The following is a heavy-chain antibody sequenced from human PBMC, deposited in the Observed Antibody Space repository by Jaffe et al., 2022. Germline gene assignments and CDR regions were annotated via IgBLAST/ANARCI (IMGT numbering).Heavy chain of an antibody. CDR1: GYTFTSYY. D-gene: IGHD3-22*01. Sequence: QVQLVQSGAEVKKPGASVKVSCKASGYTFTSYYMHWVRQAPGQGLEWMGIINPSGGSTSYAQKFQGRVTMTRDTSTSTVYMELSSLRSEDTAVYYCARDDRDSSGYLDAFDIWGQGTMVTVSS. J-gene: IGHJ3*02. CDR2: INPSGGST. V-gene: IGHV1-46*01. CDR3: ARDDRDSSGYLDAFDI.